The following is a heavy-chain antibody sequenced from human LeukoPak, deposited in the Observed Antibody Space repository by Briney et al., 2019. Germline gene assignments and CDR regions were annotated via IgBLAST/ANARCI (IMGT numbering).Heavy chain of an antibody. J-gene: IGHJ3*02. CDR2: ISYDGSNK. V-gene: IGHV3-30*18. CDR1: GFTFSSYG. CDR3: AKDSSIVPAAISAFDI. Sequence: GGSLRLSCAASGFTFSSYGMHRVRQAPGKGLEWVAVISYDGSNKYYADSVKGRFTISRDNSKNTLYLQMNSLRAEDTAVYYCAKDSSIVPAAISAFDIWGQGTMVTVSS. D-gene: IGHD2-2*02.